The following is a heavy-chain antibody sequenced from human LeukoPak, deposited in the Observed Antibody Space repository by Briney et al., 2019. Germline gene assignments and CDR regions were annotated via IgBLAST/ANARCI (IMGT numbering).Heavy chain of an antibody. D-gene: IGHD3-10*01. J-gene: IGHJ4*02. V-gene: IGHV1-46*01. CDR2: INPSGGST. CDR3: ARGIWEFYYFDY. Sequence: ASVTVSCTASGYTFTSYYMHWVRQAPGQGLEWMGIINPSGGSTSYAQKFQGRVTMTRDTSTSIVYMELSSLRSEDTAVYYCARGIWEFYYFDYWGQGTLVTVSS. CDR1: GYTFTSYY.